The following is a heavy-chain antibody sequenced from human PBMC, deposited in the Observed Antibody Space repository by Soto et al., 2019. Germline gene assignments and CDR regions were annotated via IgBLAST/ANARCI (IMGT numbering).Heavy chain of an antibody. CDR1: GGSISSSNW. D-gene: IGHD1-26*01. CDR2: IYHSGST. J-gene: IGHJ4*02. V-gene: IGHV4-4*02. CDR3: ARSEVASGSPFDY. Sequence: SETLSLTCAVSGGSISSSNWWSRVRQPPGKGLEWIGEIYHSGSTNYNPSLKSRVTISVDKSKNQFSLKLSSVTAADTAVYYCARSEVASGSPFDYWGQGTLVTVSS.